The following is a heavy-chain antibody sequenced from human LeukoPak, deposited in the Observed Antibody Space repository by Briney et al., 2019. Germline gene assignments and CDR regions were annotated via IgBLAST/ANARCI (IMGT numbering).Heavy chain of an antibody. CDR3: AKDPDYYDSSGDVAFDI. V-gene: IGHV3-21*04. Sequence: GGSLRLSCAASGFTFSSYSMNWVRQAPGKGLEWVSSISSSSSYIYYADSVKGRFTISRDNAKNSLYLQMNSLRAEDTAVYYCAKDPDYYDSSGDVAFDIWGQGTMVTVSS. CDR2: ISSSSSYI. D-gene: IGHD3-22*01. CDR1: GFTFSSYS. J-gene: IGHJ3*02.